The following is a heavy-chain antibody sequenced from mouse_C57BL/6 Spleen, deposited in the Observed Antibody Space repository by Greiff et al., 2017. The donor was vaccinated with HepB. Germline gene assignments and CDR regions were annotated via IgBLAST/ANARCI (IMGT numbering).Heavy chain of an antibody. V-gene: IGHV1-80*01. CDR2: IYPGDGDT. D-gene: IGHD2-4*01. Sequence: QVQLKQSGAELVKPGASVKISCKASGYAFSSYWMNWVKQRPGKGLEWIGQIYPGDGDTNYNGKFKGKATLTADKSSNTAYMQLSSLTSEDSAVYFCARDYDYDWYFDVWGTGTTVTVSS. J-gene: IGHJ1*03. CDR3: ARDYDYDWYFDV. CDR1: GYAFSSYW.